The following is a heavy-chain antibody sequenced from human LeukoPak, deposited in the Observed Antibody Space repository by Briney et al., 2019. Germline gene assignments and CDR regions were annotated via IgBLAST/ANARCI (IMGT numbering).Heavy chain of an antibody. CDR2: IYYSGST. D-gene: IGHD5-24*01. CDR3: ARAGEMATIYYYYYYMDV. J-gene: IGHJ6*03. Sequence: SETLSLTCTVSGGSISSSSYYWGWIRQPPGKGLEWIGSIYYSGSTYYNPSLKSRVTISVDTSKSQFSLKLSSVTAADTAVYYCARAGEMATIYYYYYYMDVWGKGTTVTVSS. V-gene: IGHV4-39*07. CDR1: GGSISSSSYY.